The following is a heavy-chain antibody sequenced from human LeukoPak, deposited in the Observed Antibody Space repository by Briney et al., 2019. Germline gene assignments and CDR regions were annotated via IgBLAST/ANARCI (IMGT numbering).Heavy chain of an antibody. CDR2: ISFDGSNK. V-gene: IGHV3-30-3*01. CDR1: GFTFSNYA. Sequence: PGGSLRLSCAVSGFTFSNYAMHWVRQAPGKGLEWVAVISFDGSNKYYADSVRGRFTISRDNSKNTLYLQMNSLRDEDTAVYYCARVPGWYYGSGSYYYWGQGTLVTVSS. D-gene: IGHD3-10*01. CDR3: ARVPGWYYGSGSYYY. J-gene: IGHJ4*02.